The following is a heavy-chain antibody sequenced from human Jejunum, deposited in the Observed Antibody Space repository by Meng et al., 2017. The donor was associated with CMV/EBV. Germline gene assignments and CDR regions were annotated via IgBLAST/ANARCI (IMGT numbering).Heavy chain of an antibody. J-gene: IGHJ4*02. Sequence: ASAYTFIGYHIHWVRQAPGQGLEWMGWMNPNSGGTRYAQKFQGKVTMTRDTSINMAYMELSGLTSADTAVYYCARVVMAEQQLDYWGQGTLVTVSS. CDR3: ARVVMAEQQLDY. CDR2: MNPNSGGT. CDR1: AYTFIGYH. D-gene: IGHD1/OR15-1a*01. V-gene: IGHV1-2*02.